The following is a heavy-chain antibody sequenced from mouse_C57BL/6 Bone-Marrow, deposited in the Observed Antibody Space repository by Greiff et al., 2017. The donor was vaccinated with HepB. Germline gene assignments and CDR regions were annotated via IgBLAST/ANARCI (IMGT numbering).Heavy chain of an antibody. Sequence: EVKLQESGGGLVQPGGSMKLSCVASGFTFSNYWMNWVRQSPEKGLEWVAQIRLKSDNYATHYAESVKGRFTISRDDSKSSGYLQMNNLRAEDTGIYYCTDITTVVADYFDYWGQGTTLTVSS. D-gene: IGHD1-1*01. CDR1: GFTFSNYW. CDR3: TDITTVVADYFDY. CDR2: IRLKSDNYAT. J-gene: IGHJ2*01. V-gene: IGHV6-3*01.